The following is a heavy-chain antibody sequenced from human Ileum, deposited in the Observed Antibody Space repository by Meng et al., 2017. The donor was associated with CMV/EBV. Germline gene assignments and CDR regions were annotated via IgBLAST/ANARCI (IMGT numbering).Heavy chain of an antibody. Sequence: GGSLRLSCAASGFTFSSHWMHWVRQVPGKGLEWVSHINRDGTTINYADSVRGRFTISRDNAKNTLYLQMNSLRVEDTAAYICARAAFDMWSVNAIDQWGQGTLVTVSS. CDR3: ARAAFDMWSVNAIDQ. CDR1: GFTFSSHW. J-gene: IGHJ4*02. V-gene: IGHV3-74*01. CDR2: INRDGTTI. D-gene: IGHD2-21*01.